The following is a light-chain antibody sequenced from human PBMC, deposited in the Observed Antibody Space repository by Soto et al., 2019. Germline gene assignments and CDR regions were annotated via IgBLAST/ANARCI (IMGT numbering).Light chain of an antibody. J-gene: IGKJ4*01. CDR3: QQYNNWPLT. CDR1: QSVSSN. V-gene: IGKV3-15*01. Sequence: EIVMTQSPATLSVSPGERATLSCRASQSVSSNLAWYQQKPGQGPRLLIYGASTRATGIPGRFSGSGSGTEFTLTISSLQSEDFAAYYCQQYNNWPLTFGGGTRVEIK. CDR2: GAS.